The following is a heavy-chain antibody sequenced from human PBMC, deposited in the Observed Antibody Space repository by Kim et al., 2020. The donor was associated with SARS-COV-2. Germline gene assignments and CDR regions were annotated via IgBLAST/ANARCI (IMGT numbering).Heavy chain of an antibody. CDR2: ISGAGGST. V-gene: IGHV3-23*01. Sequence: GGSLRLSCAASGFTFSSYAMSWVRQAPGKGLEWVSGISGAGGSTYYADSVRGRFTISRDNSKNTLYLQMNSLRAEDTAVYYCASPGIPAAGTAGYWGQGTLVTVSS. CDR1: GFTFSSYA. CDR3: ASPGIPAAGTAGY. J-gene: IGHJ4*02. D-gene: IGHD6-13*01.